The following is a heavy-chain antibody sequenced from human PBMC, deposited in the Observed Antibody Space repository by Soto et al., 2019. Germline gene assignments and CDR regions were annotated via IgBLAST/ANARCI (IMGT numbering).Heavy chain of an antibody. D-gene: IGHD3-16*02. CDR2: IYTSGST. V-gene: IGHV4-4*07. J-gene: IGHJ6*02. CDR1: GGSISSYY. Sequence: PSETLSLTCTVSGGSISSYYWSWIRQPAGKGLEWIGRIYTSGSTKHNPSLKSRVTMSVDTSKNRFSLKLSSVTAADTAVYYGARDRPGEYDYVWGSYRYPRSHYGMDVWGQGTTVTVSS. CDR3: ARDRPGEYDYVWGSYRYPRSHYGMDV.